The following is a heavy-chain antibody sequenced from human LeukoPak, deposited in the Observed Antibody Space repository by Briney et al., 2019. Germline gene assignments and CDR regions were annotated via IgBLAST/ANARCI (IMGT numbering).Heavy chain of an antibody. CDR2: IRNSGDGT. Sequence: GGSLRLSCAASGFSFSSYAMSWVRQAPGNGLEWVSSIRNSGDGTYYADSVRGRFTISRDNSENTLYLQLNSLRADDTAVYFCVKGFVHPTYYFDYWGQGTLVTVSS. D-gene: IGHD3-10*01. CDR3: VKGFVHPTYYFDY. V-gene: IGHV3-23*01. J-gene: IGHJ4*02. CDR1: GFSFSSYA.